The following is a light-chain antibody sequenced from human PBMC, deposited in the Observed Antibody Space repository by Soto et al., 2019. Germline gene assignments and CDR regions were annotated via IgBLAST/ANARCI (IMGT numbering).Light chain of an antibody. CDR3: LLYFGSAQLV. CDR2: TTD. CDR1: TGAVTTGNY. Sequence: QAVVTQEPSLTVSPGGTVTLTCASSTGAVTTGNYASWFQQKPGQAPRTLIYTTDNRHSWTPARFSGSLLGGKAALTLSSVQPEDEADYYCLLYFGSAQLVFGGGTKVTVL. V-gene: IGLV7-43*01. J-gene: IGLJ3*02.